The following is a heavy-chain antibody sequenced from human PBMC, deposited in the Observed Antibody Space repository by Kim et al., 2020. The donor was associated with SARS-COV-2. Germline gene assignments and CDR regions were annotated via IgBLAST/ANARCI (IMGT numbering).Heavy chain of an antibody. CDR3: VKDPKYSSRWLGMGDYYYYGMDV. CDR2: ISSNGGST. Sequence: GGSLRLSCSASGFTFSSYAMHWVRQAPGKGLEYVSAISSNGGSTYYADYVKGRFTISRDNSKNTLYLQMSSLRAEDTAVYYCVKDPKYSSRWLGMGDYYYYGMDVWGQGTTVTVSS. J-gene: IGHJ6*02. V-gene: IGHV3-64D*06. CDR1: GFTFSSYA. D-gene: IGHD6-13*01.